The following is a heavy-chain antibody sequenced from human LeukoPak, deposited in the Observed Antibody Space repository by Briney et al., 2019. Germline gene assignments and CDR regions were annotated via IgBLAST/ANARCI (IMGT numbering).Heavy chain of an antibody. CDR1: GFTFDDYA. Sequence: GGSLRLSCAASGFTFDDYAMHWVRQAPGKGLEWVSGISWNSGSIGHADSVKGRFTISRDNAKNSLYLQMNSLRAEDTALYYCAKERVGAGIDYWGQGTLVTVSS. CDR2: ISWNSGSI. V-gene: IGHV3-9*01. D-gene: IGHD1-26*01. J-gene: IGHJ4*02. CDR3: AKERVGAGIDY.